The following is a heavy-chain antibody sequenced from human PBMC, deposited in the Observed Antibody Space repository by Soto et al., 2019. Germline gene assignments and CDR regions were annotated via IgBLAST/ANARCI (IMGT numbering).Heavy chain of an antibody. V-gene: IGHV3-11*06. CDR3: ARSGDNHNLLDY. D-gene: IGHD2-21*02. Sequence: GGSLRLSCEGSGFTFSDYYMSWIRQAPGKGLEWISYSSNSGTFTKYADSVKGRFSISRDNTKNLLLLQMNSLRAEDTALYYCARSGDNHNLLDYWGQGTPVTVSS. CDR2: SSNSGTFT. J-gene: IGHJ4*02. CDR1: GFTFSDYY.